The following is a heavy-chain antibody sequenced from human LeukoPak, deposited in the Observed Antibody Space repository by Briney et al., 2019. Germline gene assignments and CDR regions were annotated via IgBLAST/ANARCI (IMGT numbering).Heavy chain of an antibody. D-gene: IGHD5-12*01. CDR2: ISYDGSNK. CDR3: AKAGYSGYADGMDV. Sequence: GGSLRLSCAASGFTFSSYGMHWVRQAPGKGLEWVAVISYDGSNKYYADSVKGRFTIPRDNSKNTLYLQMNSLRAVDTAVYYCAKAGYSGYADGMDVWGQGTTVTVSS. CDR1: GFTFSSYG. J-gene: IGHJ6*02. V-gene: IGHV3-30*18.